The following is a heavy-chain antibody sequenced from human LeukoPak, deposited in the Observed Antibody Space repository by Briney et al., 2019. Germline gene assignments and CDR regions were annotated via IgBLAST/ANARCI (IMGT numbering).Heavy chain of an antibody. V-gene: IGHV4-34*01. D-gene: IGHD2-2*01. J-gene: IGHJ6*02. CDR3: ARKRRYCSSTSCYVGYYYYSMDV. CDR2: INHSGST. CDR1: GGSFSGYY. Sequence: PSETLSLTCAVYGGSFSGYYWSWIRQPPGKGLEWIGEINHSGSTNYNPSLKSRVTISVDTSKNQFSLKLSSVTAADTAVYYCARKRRYCSSTSCYVGYYYYSMDVWGQGTTVTVSS.